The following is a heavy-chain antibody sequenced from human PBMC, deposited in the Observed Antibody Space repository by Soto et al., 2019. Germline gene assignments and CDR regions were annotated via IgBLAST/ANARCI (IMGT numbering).Heavy chain of an antibody. J-gene: IGHJ4*02. CDR1: GGSISSYY. CDR3: AGRSMVRGVSDFDY. CDR2: IYYSGST. D-gene: IGHD3-10*01. V-gene: IGHV4-59*08. Sequence: PSETLSLTCTVSGGSISSYYWSWIRQPPGKGLEWIGYIYYSGSTNYNPSLKSLVTISVDTSKNQFSLKLSSVTAADTAVYYCAGRSMVRGVSDFDYWGQGTLVTVSS.